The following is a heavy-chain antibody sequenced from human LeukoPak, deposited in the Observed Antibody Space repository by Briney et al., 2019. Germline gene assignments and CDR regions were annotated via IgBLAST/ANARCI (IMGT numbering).Heavy chain of an antibody. CDR1: GFTFSNFA. CDR2: ISGSGGST. Sequence: GGSLRLSCAASGFTFSNFAVSWVRQAPGKGLEWVSAISGSGGSTYYADSVKGRFTISRDNSKNTLYLQMNSLRAEDTAVYYCAKAGGLRSHPLDPWGRGTLVTVSS. J-gene: IGHJ5*02. D-gene: IGHD3-3*01. CDR3: AKAGGLRSHPLDP. V-gene: IGHV3-23*01.